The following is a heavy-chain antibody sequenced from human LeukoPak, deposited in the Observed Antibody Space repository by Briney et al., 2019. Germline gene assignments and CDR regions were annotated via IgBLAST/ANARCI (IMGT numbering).Heavy chain of an antibody. V-gene: IGHV4-38-2*01. D-gene: IGHD3-3*01. CDR1: GYSISSGYY. Sequence: SETLSLTCAVSGYSISSGYYWGWIRQPPGKGLEWIGSIYHSGSTYYNPSLKSRVTISVDTSKNQFSLRLSSVTAADTAVYYCARRYDFWSGYYLGWGQGTLVTASS. CDR3: ARRYDFWSGYYLG. J-gene: IGHJ4*02. CDR2: IYHSGST.